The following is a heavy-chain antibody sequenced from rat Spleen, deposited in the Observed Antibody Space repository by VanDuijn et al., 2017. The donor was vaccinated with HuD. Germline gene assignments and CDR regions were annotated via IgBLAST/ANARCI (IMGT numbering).Heavy chain of an antibody. CDR1: GFNFNDYW. Sequence: EVKLVESGGGLVQPGRSLRLSCAASGFNFNDYWMGWVRQAPGKGLEWIGEINKDSRTIKYSPSLKDKLTVSRDNARNTLYLQMSKLGSEDTATYYCGSERLGVEEWGHGVMVTVSS. CDR3: GSERLGVEE. V-gene: IGHV4-2*01. D-gene: IGHD4-3*01. CDR2: INKDSRTI. J-gene: IGHJ2*01.